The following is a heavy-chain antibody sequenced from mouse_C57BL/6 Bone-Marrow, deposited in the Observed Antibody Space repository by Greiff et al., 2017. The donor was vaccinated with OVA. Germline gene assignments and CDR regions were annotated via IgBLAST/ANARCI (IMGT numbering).Heavy chain of an antibody. CDR3: ATYDYDGAWFAY. J-gene: IGHJ3*01. V-gene: IGHV1-47*01. D-gene: IGHD2-4*01. CDR1: GYTFTTYP. Sequence: VKLQESGAELVKPGASVKMSCKASGYTFTTYPIEWMKQNHGKSLEWIGNFHPYNDDTKYNEKFKGKATLTVEKSSSTVYLELSRLTSDDSAVYYCATYDYDGAWFAYWGQGTLVTVSA. CDR2: FHPYNDDT.